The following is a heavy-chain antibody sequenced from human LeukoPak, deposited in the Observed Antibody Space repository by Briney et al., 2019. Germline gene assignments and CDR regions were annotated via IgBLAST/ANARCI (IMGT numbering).Heavy chain of an antibody. J-gene: IGHJ6*03. D-gene: IGHD2-15*01. V-gene: IGHV3-30*18. Sequence: GRSLRLSCAASGFTFRSYGMHWVRQAPGKGLEWVAFGRFTISRDNSKNTLYLQMNSLRAEDTAVYYCAKVRLGYCSGGSCSRGGTPMDVWGKGTTVTISS. CDR3: AKVRLGYCSGGSCSRGGTPMDV. CDR1: GFTFRSYG.